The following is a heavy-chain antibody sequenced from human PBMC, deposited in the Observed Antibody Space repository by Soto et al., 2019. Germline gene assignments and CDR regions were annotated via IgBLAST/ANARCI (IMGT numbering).Heavy chain of an antibody. CDR2: IDPSDSYT. CDR1: GYSFTRYW. D-gene: IGHD6-13*01. J-gene: IGHJ4*02. Sequence: GVSLKISRKGSGYSFTRYWIRWVRQMPGQGLEWMGRIDPSDSYTNYSPSFQGHVTISADKSISTAYLQWSSLKASDTAMYYCARHDPKAAVGFFCGQGSPVIVS. V-gene: IGHV5-10-1*01. CDR3: ARHDPKAAVGFF.